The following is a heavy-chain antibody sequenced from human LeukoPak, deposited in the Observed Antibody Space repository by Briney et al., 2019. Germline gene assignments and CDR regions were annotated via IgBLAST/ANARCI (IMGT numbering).Heavy chain of an antibody. Sequence: SETLSLTCTVSGYSISSGYYWGWIRQPPGKGLEWIGSIYHSGSTYYNPSLKSRVTISVDTSKNQFSLKLSSVTAADSSVYFCARHRRHGFCYRDTCSLSFWFDSWGPGTLVTVS. CDR1: GYSISSGYY. D-gene: IGHD3-16*02. CDR2: IYHSGST. V-gene: IGHV4-38-2*02. CDR3: ARHRRHGFCYRDTCSLSFWFDS. J-gene: IGHJ5*01.